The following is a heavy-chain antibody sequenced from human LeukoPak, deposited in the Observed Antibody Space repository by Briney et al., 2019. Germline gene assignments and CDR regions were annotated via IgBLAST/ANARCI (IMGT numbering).Heavy chain of an antibody. V-gene: IGHV3-30*04. J-gene: IGHJ4*02. Sequence: SGGSLRLSCAASGFPFSSYAMHWVRQAPGKGLEWVAVISYDGSNKYYADSVKGRFTISRDNSKNTLYLQMNSLRAEDTAVYYCAREGLYYYGSGTYYKLGFDYWGQGTLVTVSS. CDR1: GFPFSSYA. CDR2: ISYDGSNK. CDR3: AREGLYYYGSGTYYKLGFDY. D-gene: IGHD3-10*01.